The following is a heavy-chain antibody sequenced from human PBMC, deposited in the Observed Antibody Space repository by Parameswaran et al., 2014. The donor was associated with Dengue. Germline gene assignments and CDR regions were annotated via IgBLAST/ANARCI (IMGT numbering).Heavy chain of an antibody. V-gene: IGHV3-9*01. CDR3: AKDIRDGYNYYGMDV. J-gene: IGHJ6*02. CDR2: ISWNSGSI. CDR1: DSPLMIMP. D-gene: IGHD5-24*01. Sequence: LSLTCAALDSPLMIMPCTGSGKAPGKGLEWVSGISWNSGSIGYADSVKGRFTISRDNAKNSLYLQMNSLRAEDTALYYCAKDIRDGYNYYGMDVWGQGTTVTVSS.